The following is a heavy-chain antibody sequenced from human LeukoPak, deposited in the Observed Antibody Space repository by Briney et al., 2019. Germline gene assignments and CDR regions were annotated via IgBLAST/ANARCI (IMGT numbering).Heavy chain of an antibody. CDR2: IYADGGR. J-gene: IGHJ4*02. V-gene: IGHV3-53*01. CDR1: GFTVSGNY. D-gene: IGHD1-26*01. Sequence: PGGSLRLSCAASGFTVSGNYMNWVRQAPGKGLEWVSVIYADGGRYYADSVRGRFTISRDISNNTLSLQMNSLRVEDTAVYYCTKGLVGALAFEYWGQGALVTVSS. CDR3: TKGLVGALAFEY.